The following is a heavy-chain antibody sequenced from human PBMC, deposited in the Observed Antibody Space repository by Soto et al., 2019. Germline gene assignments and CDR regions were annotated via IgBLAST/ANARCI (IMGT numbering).Heavy chain of an antibody. CDR1: GYTFTNYG. J-gene: IGHJ2*01. CDR3: ARAPSWWYFDL. Sequence: ASVKVSCKASGYTFTNYGISWVRQAPGQGLEWMGWINVYNGNTKYAQKVQGRVTMTTDTSTSTAYMELRSLRSDDTAVYYCARAPSWWYFDLWGRGTLVTVSS. V-gene: IGHV1-18*01. CDR2: INVYNGNT.